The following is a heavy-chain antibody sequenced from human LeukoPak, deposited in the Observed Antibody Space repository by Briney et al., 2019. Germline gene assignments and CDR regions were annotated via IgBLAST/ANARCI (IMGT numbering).Heavy chain of an antibody. CDR1: GGSISGYY. D-gene: IGHD6-19*01. CDR2: VYSTGST. J-gene: IGHJ5*01. CDR3: ARDRSLLSAWSWFDS. Sequence: SDTLSLTCTVSGGSISGYYRSWIRQPPARGLEWVGYVYSTGSTNYNPSLASRVTMSIDTSSYHCSLRLSSVTAAETAVYYCARDRSLLSAWSWFDSWGQGILVTVSS. V-gene: IGHV4-4*08.